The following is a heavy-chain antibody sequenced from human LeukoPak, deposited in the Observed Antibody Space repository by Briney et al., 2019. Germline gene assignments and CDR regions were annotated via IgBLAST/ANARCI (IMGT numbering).Heavy chain of an antibody. CDR2: ISSSGSTI. Sequence: QPGGSLRLSCAASGFTFSSYEMNWVRQAPGKGLEWVPYISSSGSTIYYADSVKGRFTIPRDNAKNSLYLQMNSLRAEYTAVYYCARDLFCGGDCYNFDYWGQGTLVTVSS. CDR3: ARDLFCGGDCYNFDY. V-gene: IGHV3-48*03. CDR1: GFTFSSYE. D-gene: IGHD2-21*02. J-gene: IGHJ4*02.